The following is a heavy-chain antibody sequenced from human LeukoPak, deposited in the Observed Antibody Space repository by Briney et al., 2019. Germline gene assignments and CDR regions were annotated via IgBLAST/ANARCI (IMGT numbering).Heavy chain of an antibody. CDR2: ILHSGTT. J-gene: IGHJ4*02. CDR3: ARVGWELSPFDY. D-gene: IGHD1-26*01. Sequence: SETLSLTCTVSGYSISSGFYWGWIRQPPGKGLEWIGTILHSGTTYYNPSLKSRVTISVDTSKNQFSLNLRSVTAADTAVYYCARVGWELSPFDYWGQGTLVTVSS. V-gene: IGHV4-38-2*02. CDR1: GYSISSGFY.